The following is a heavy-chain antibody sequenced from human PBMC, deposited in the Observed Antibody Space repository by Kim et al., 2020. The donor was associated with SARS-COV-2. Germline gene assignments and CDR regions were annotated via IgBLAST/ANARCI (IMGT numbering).Heavy chain of an antibody. Sequence: SETLSLTCTVSGGSISSYYWSWIRQPPGKGLEWIGYIYYSGSTNYNPSLKSRVTISVDTSKNQFSLKLSSVTAADTAVYYCARVVPAAMPAGAYYYYYGMDVWGQGTTVTVSS. CDR1: GGSISSYY. CDR2: IYYSGST. CDR3: ARVVPAAMPAGAYYYYYGMDV. V-gene: IGHV4-59*08. J-gene: IGHJ6*02. D-gene: IGHD2-2*01.